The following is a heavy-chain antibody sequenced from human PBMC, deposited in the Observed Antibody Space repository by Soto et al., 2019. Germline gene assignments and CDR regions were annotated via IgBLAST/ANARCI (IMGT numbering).Heavy chain of an antibody. CDR3: AKKGIKVAFDYFDL. CDR1: GFTFSSYA. Sequence: PGGSLRLSCAASGFTFSSYAMHWVRQAPGKGLEWVAVISYDGSNKYYADSVKGRFTISRDNSKNTLYLQMNSLRAEDTAIYYCAKKGIKVAFDYFDLWGQGTMVTVSS. V-gene: IGHV3-30-3*02. J-gene: IGHJ3*01. CDR2: ISYDGSNK. D-gene: IGHD3-16*01.